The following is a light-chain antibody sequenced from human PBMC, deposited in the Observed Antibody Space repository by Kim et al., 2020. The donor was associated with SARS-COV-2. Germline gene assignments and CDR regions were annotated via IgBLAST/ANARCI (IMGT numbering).Light chain of an antibody. V-gene: IGLV1-40*01. J-gene: IGLJ2*01. CDR3: QSYDSSLGGSV. CDR1: SSDIVASYD. CDR2: GNS. Sequence: QRVTSSCTGSSSDIVASYDVRWYQQLPGTAPRPLISGNSNRPSGVPDRFSGSKSGTSASLAITGLQAEDEADYYCQSYDSSLGGSVFGGGTQLTVL.